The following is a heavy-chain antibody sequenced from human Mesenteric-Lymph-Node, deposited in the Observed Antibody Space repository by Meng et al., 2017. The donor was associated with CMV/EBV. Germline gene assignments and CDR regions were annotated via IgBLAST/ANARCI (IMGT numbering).Heavy chain of an antibody. J-gene: IGHJ6*02. CDR3: AKISQLRFLEWLEYYYYGMDV. D-gene: IGHD3-3*01. V-gene: IGHV3-21*04. CDR2: IPSGPGYI. CDR1: GFTFSNYR. Sequence: GESLKISCAASGFTFSNYRMNWVRQSPEKGLEWVSSIPSGPGYIYYADSVKGRFTMSRDNAENSLYLQMNSLRAEDTAVYYCAKISQLRFLEWLEYYYYGMDVWGQGTTVTVSS.